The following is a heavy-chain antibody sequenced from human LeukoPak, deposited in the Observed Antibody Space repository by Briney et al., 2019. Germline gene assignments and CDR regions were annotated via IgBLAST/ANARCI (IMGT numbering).Heavy chain of an antibody. V-gene: IGHV3-64D*09. D-gene: IGHD3-22*01. J-gene: IGHJ6*02. CDR3: VKVYYYGSSGYYVGGTYFGMDV. Sequence: GWSLRLSCSASGFTFSRYAMHWVRQAPGKGLEYVSGISSNGASTYYADSLKGRFTISRDNSKNTVSLQMSGLRAEDTAVYYCVKVYYYGSSGYYVGGTYFGMDVWGQGTTVTVSS. CDR2: ISSNGAST. CDR1: GFTFSRYA.